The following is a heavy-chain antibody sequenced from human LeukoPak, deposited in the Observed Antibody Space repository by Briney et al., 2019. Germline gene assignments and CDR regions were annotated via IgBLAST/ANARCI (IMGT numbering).Heavy chain of an antibody. D-gene: IGHD3-3*01. J-gene: IGHJ4*02. CDR1: GGSFSGSY. Sequence: MTSETLSLTCAVYGGSFSGSYWNWIRQPPGKGLEWIGEINHSGSTNYNPSLKSRVTMSVDTSKNQFSLKLSSVTAADTAVYYCARELHSDNDFWSAFIDYWGQGTLVTVSS. CDR3: ARELHSDNDFWSAFIDY. V-gene: IGHV4-34*01. CDR2: INHSGST.